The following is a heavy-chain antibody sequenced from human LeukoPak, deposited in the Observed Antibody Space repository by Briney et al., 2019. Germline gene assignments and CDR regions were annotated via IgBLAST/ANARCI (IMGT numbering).Heavy chain of an antibody. D-gene: IGHD5-24*01. V-gene: IGHV3-7*01. CDR3: ASSLVEMATMPPDY. Sequence: GGSLRLSCAASGFTFSSYWMSWVRQAPGKGLEWVANIKQDGSEKYYVDSVKGRFTISRDNAKNSLYLQMYSLRAEDTAVYYCASSLVEMATMPPDYWGQGTLVTVSS. CDR2: IKQDGSEK. CDR1: GFTFSSYW. J-gene: IGHJ4*02.